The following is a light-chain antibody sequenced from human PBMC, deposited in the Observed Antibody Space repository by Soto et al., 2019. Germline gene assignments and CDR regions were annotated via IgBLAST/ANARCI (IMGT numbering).Light chain of an antibody. CDR1: SSDVGAYNY. CDR2: AVT. J-gene: IGLJ1*01. CDR3: SSYAGSNIYV. V-gene: IGLV2-8*01. Sequence: QSALTQPPSASGSPGQSVTISCTGTSSDVGAYNYVSWYQQHPGKAPKLIIYAVTKRPSGVPDRFSGSKSGNTASLTVSGLQAEDEADYYCSSYAGSNIYVFGTGTKLTVL.